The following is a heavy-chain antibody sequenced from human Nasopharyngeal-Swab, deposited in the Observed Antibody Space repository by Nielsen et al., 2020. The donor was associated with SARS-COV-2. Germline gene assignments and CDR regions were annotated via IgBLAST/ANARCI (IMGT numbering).Heavy chain of an antibody. V-gene: IGHV3-23*01. Sequence: GGSLRLSCVASGYSFRTYGMSWVRQAPGKGLEWVAAISGSGDISGSGGSTYYADSVKGRFTISRDNSKNTLSLQMNSLRAEDTAVYYCARMGATYYVNVWGSFRYDYWGQGALVTVSS. J-gene: IGHJ4*02. D-gene: IGHD3-16*02. CDR3: ARMGATYYVNVWGSFRYDY. CDR2: ISGSGDISGSGGST. CDR1: GYSFRTYG.